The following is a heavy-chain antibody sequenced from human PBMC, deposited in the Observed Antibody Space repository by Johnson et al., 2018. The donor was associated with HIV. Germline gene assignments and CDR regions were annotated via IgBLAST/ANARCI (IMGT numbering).Heavy chain of an antibody. D-gene: IGHD3-22*01. Sequence: VQLVESGGGVVQPGRSLRLSCAASGFTFSSYAMSWVRQAPGKGLEWVSVISGNGGTTYYADSVQGRFTISRDNSKNTLYLQMNSLRAEDTAVYYCARENSSGYHDAFDIWGQGTLVTVSS. J-gene: IGHJ3*02. CDR1: GFTFSSYA. V-gene: IGHV3-23*04. CDR3: ARENSSGYHDAFDI. CDR2: ISGNGGTT.